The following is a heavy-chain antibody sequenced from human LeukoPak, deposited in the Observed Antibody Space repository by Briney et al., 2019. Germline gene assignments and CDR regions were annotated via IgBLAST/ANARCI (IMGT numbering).Heavy chain of an antibody. Sequence: GASVKVSCKASGYTFTGYYMHWVRQAPGQGLEWMGWINPNSGGTNYAQKFQGRVTMTRDTSISTAYMELSRLRSDDTAVYYCASLGAPFVEGGYYFDYWGQGTLVTASS. CDR3: ASLGAPFVEGGYYFDY. CDR2: INPNSGGT. CDR1: GYTFTGYY. D-gene: IGHD3-22*01. V-gene: IGHV1-2*02. J-gene: IGHJ4*02.